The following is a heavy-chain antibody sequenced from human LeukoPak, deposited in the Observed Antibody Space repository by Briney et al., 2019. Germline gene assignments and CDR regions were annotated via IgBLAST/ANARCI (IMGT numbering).Heavy chain of an antibody. CDR3: ARGGYSYGWYYYYGMDV. Sequence: TSETLSLTCAVYGGSFSGYYWSWIRQPPGKGLEWIGEINHSGSTNYNPSLKSRVTISVDTSKNQFSLKLSSVTAADTAVYYCARGGYSYGWYYYYGMDVWGQGTTVTVSS. CDR1: GGSFSGYY. D-gene: IGHD5-18*01. V-gene: IGHV4-34*01. J-gene: IGHJ6*02. CDR2: INHSGST.